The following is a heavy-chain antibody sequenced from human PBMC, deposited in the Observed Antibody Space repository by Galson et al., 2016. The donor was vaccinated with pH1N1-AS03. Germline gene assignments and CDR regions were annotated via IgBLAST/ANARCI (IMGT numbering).Heavy chain of an antibody. CDR3: ARHRQSETYSEPFDI. V-gene: IGHV5-51*01. CDR2: IDPRDSDA. CDR1: GYDFINYW. J-gene: IGHJ3*02. Sequence: QSGAEVKKPGESLKISCKASGYDFINYWIGWVRQMPGKGLEWMGVIDPRDSDARYSSSFQGQVTISADKSITTAHLQWVILKASDTGMYFCARHRQSETYSEPFDIWGQGTMVTVSS. D-gene: IGHD2-21*01.